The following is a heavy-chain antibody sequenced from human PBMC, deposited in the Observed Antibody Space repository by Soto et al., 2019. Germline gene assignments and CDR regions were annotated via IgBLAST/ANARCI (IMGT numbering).Heavy chain of an antibody. J-gene: IGHJ3*02. D-gene: IGHD4-17*01. CDR1: GYSISSGYY. V-gene: IGHV4-38-2*02. CDR2: IYHSGST. Sequence: SETLSLTYTVSGYSISSGYYWGWIRQPPGKGLEWIGSIYHSGSTYYNPSLKSRVTISVDTSKNLFSLKLSSVTAADTAVYYCASRIYGDYAFDIWGQGTMVTVSS. CDR3: ASRIYGDYAFDI.